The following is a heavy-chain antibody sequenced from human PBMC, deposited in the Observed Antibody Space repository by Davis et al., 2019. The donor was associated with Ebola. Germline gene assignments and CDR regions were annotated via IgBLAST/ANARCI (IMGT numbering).Heavy chain of an antibody. CDR3: ARAERYYYDSSGYYYEYFQH. Sequence: AASVKVSCKASGGTFSSYAISWVRQAPGQELEWMGGIIPIFGTANYAQKFQGRVTITADESTSTAYMELSSLRSEDTAVYYCARAERYYYDSSGYYYEYFQHWGQGTLVTVSS. CDR2: IIPIFGTA. J-gene: IGHJ1*01. D-gene: IGHD3-22*01. CDR1: GGTFSSYA. V-gene: IGHV1-69*13.